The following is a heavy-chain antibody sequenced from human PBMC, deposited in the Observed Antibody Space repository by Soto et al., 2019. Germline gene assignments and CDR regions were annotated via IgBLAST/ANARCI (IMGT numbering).Heavy chain of an antibody. CDR1: GYRFTSYW. V-gene: IGHV5-51*01. Sequence: GESLRISCKGSGYRFTSYWIGWVRQMPGKGLEWMGIIYPGDSDTRYSPSFEGQVTISADKSISTAYLQWSSLRAEDTAVYYCARRPLNSNGAYWGQGTLVTVSS. J-gene: IGHJ4*02. CDR2: IYPGDSDT. CDR3: ARRPLNSNGAY. D-gene: IGHD3-22*01.